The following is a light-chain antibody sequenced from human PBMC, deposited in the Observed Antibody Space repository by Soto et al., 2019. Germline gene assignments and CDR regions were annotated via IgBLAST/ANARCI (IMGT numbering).Light chain of an antibody. J-gene: IGKJ5*01. CDR1: QSVSSN. CDR2: GAS. V-gene: IGKV3-15*01. CDR3: QQYNSWPPIT. Sequence: EIVLTQSPGTLSLSPGERATLSCRASQSVSSNLAWYQHKPGQAPRLLIYGASTRATGIPARFSGSGSGTEFTLSISSLQSEDFAVYYCQQYNSWPPITFGQGTRLEIK.